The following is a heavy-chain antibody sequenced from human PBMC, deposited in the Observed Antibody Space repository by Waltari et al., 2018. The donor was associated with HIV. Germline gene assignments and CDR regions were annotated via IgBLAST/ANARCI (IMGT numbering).Heavy chain of an antibody. J-gene: IGHJ6*02. CDR3: ARIGTFPHNYAIDF. CDR2: IKDDGSEK. CDR1: GLPFPNYW. D-gene: IGHD1-26*01. V-gene: IGHV3-7*01. Sequence: EVQLMASGGGLVQSGGSLRLPCAASGLPFPNYWMSWVRQTPGKGLEWVAYIKDDGSEKYYMGSVKGRFTISRDNAKNSMFLQMNSLRAEDTAVYYCARIGTFPHNYAIDFWGQGTTVTVSS.